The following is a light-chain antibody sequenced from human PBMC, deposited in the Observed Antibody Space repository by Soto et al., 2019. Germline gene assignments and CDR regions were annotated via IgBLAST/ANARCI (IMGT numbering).Light chain of an antibody. Sequence: GLTLSAATLSLYPGGRATPSCRASQSVSSSYFAWYQQKPGQTPRLLIFGATSRATGVPDRISGSESGTDFTLTISRLEPEDFAVYYCQQYGSLHTFGQRTRPENK. CDR3: QQYGSLHT. J-gene: IGKJ5*01. CDR2: GAT. CDR1: QSVSSSY. V-gene: IGKV3-20*01.